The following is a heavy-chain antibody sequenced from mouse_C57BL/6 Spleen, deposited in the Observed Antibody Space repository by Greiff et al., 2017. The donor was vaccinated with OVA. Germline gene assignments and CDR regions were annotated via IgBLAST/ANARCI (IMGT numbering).Heavy chain of an antibody. V-gene: IGHV5-4*01. J-gene: IGHJ2*01. Sequence: EVKLVESGGGLVKPGGSLKLSCAASGFTFSSYAMSWVRQTPEKRLEWVATISDGGSYTYYPANVTGRFTISRDNAKNNLYLQMSHLKSEDTAMYYCARDGGGSSLFDYWGQGTTLTVSS. CDR3: ARDGGGSSLFDY. CDR1: GFTFSSYA. D-gene: IGHD1-1*01. CDR2: ISDGGSYT.